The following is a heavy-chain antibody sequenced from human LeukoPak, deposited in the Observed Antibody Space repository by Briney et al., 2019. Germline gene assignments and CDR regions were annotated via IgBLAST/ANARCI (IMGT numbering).Heavy chain of an antibody. J-gene: IGHJ5*02. CDR1: GFTFSNYA. D-gene: IGHD3-10*02. CDR2: ISGSGGST. CDR3: AKGWMFGDLNR. V-gene: IGHV3-23*01. Sequence: GGSLRLSCAASGFTFSNYAMSWVRQAPGEGLEWVSSISGSGGSTYYADSVKGRFTISRDSSKNTLFLQMNSLRVEDTAVYYCAKGWMFGDLNRWGQGTLVTVST.